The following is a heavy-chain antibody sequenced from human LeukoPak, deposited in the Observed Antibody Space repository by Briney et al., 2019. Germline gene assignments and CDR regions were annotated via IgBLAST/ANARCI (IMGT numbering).Heavy chain of an antibody. Sequence: GGSLRLSCAASGFTFSNAWMSWVRQAPGKGLEWVGRIKSKTDGGTTDYAAPVKGRFTISRDDSKNTLYLQMNSLKTEDTAVYYCTTDYYYDSSGYYRDFDYWGQGILVTVSS. CDR3: TTDYYYDSSGYYRDFDY. CDR2: IKSKTDGGTT. V-gene: IGHV3-15*01. CDR1: GFTFSNAW. J-gene: IGHJ4*02. D-gene: IGHD3-22*01.